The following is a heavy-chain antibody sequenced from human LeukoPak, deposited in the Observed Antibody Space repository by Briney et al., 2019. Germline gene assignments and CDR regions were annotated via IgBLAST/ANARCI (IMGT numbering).Heavy chain of an antibody. CDR3: ARDGYSDGDSSGYYGY. V-gene: IGHV3-7*01. J-gene: IGHJ4*02. D-gene: IGHD3-22*01. CDR1: GFTFSSYW. Sequence: PGGSLRLSCAASGFTFSSYWMSWVRQAPGKGLEWVANIKQDGSEKYYVDSVKGRFTISRDNAKNSLYLQMNSLRAEDTAVYYCARDGYSDGDSSGYYGYWGQGTLVTVSS. CDR2: IKQDGSEK.